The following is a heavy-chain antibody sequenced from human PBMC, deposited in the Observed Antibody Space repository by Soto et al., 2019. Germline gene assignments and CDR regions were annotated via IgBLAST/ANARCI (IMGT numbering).Heavy chain of an antibody. CDR3: AHRGDAANLAY. CDR1: GFSLSTSGVG. Sequence: QITLKESGPTLMKPTQTLTLTCTFSGFSLSTSGVGVGWIRQPPGKALEWLALIYWDDDKRYSPSLKSRLTXTXASSKSRVVLTMTNMDPVDIATYYCAHRGDAANLAYWGQGTLVTVSS. CDR2: IYWDDDK. V-gene: IGHV2-5*02. D-gene: IGHD6-25*01. J-gene: IGHJ4*02.